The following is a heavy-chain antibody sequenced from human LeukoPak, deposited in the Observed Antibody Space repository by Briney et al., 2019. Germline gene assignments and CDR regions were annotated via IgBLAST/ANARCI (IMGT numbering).Heavy chain of an antibody. D-gene: IGHD3-22*01. V-gene: IGHV3-74*01. CDR2: MNSDGSDT. Sequence: PGGSLRLSCAASGFTFSRYWMHWVRQAPGKGLVWVSHMNSDGSDTNYADSVKGRVTISRDNAKNTLYLQMNSLRAEDTAVYHCATGHYYDSSGYYPLPDAFDIWGQGTMVTVSS. CDR3: ATGHYYDSSGYYPLPDAFDI. J-gene: IGHJ3*02. CDR1: GFTFSRYW.